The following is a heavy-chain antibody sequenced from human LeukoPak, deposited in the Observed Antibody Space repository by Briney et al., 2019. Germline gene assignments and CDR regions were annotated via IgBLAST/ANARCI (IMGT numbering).Heavy chain of an antibody. V-gene: IGHV3-30*03. D-gene: IGHD5-12*01. Sequence: PGGSLRLSCAASGFTFSSYGMHWVRQAPGKGLEWVAVISYDGSNKYYADSVKGRFTISRDNSKNTLYLQMNSLRAEDTAVYYCARDQGVDIVTYYYYYMDVWGKGTTVTVSS. J-gene: IGHJ6*03. CDR1: GFTFSSYG. CDR2: ISYDGSNK. CDR3: ARDQGVDIVTYYYYYMDV.